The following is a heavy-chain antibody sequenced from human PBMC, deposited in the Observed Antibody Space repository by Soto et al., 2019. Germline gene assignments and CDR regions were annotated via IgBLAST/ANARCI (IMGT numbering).Heavy chain of an antibody. J-gene: IGHJ6*02. Sequence: SVKVSCKASGYTFTSYGISWVRQAPGQGLEWMGWISAYNGNTNYAQKLQGRGTMTTDTSTSTAYMELRSLRSDDTAVYYCASPGYCSSTSCYRNYSYGMEVCGQGSTVTVSS. CDR1: GYTFTSYG. D-gene: IGHD2-2*01. CDR3: ASPGYCSSTSCYRNYSYGMEV. CDR2: ISAYNGNT. V-gene: IGHV1-18*04.